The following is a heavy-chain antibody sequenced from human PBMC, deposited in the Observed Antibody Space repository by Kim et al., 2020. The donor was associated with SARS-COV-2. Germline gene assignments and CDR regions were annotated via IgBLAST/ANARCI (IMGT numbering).Heavy chain of an antibody. D-gene: IGHD5-12*01. Sequence: SGKGRFTIARDNSKNTLYLQMNSLRAEDTAVYYCAKVGGYDYSYYYGMDVWGQGTTVTVSS. CDR3: AKVGGYDYSYYYGMDV. V-gene: IGHV3-23*01. J-gene: IGHJ6*02.